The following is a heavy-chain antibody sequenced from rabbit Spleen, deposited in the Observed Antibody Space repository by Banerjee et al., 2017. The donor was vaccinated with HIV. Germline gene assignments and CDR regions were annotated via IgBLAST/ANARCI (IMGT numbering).Heavy chain of an antibody. V-gene: IGHV1S40*01. Sequence: QSLEESGGGLVQPEGSLALTCKASGFTISSSYYMCWVRQAPGKGLECIACIDVGSSGVSYYATWAKGRFTISKTSSTTVTLQMTSLTAVDTATYFCARDEVSEGGYFYYFNLWGPGTLVTVS. J-gene: IGHJ4*01. CDR2: IDVGSSGVS. CDR1: GFTISSSYY. CDR3: ARDEVSEGGYFYYFNL. D-gene: IGHD1-1*01.